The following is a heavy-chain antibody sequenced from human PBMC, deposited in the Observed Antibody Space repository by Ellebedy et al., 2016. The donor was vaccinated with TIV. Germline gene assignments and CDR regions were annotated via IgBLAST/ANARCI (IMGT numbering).Heavy chain of an antibody. D-gene: IGHD6-25*01. J-gene: IGHJ6*02. Sequence: GESLKISCAASGCTFSSYAMGWVRQAQGKGPEWVPAISDDGVRTYYADSVNGRFTISRDNSKSTLFLQMNSLRAEDAAKYYCTKHRPSASMDAWGQGTTVAVSS. CDR1: GCTFSSYA. CDR3: TKHRPSASMDA. CDR2: ISDDGVRT. V-gene: IGHV3-23*01.